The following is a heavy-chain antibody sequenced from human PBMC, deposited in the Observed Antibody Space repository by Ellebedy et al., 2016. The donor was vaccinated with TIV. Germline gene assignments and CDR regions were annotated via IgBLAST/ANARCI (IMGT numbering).Heavy chain of an antibody. Sequence: GESLKISXAASGFTFSSYSMNWVRQAPGKGLEWVSSISSSSSYIYYADSVKGRFTISRDSAKNSLYQQMNSLRAEDTDVYYCARDLSGSGSVIWGQGTLVTVSS. D-gene: IGHD3-10*01. CDR2: ISSSSSYI. V-gene: IGHV3-21*01. CDR1: GFTFSSYS. J-gene: IGHJ4*02. CDR3: ARDLSGSGSVI.